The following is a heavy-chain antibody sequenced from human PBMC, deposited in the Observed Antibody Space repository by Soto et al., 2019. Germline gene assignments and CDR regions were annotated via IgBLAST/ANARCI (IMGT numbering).Heavy chain of an antibody. V-gene: IGHV3-23*01. Sequence: EVKLLESGGGLVQPGGSLRLSCVGSEFTFSMTWVRQAPGKGLEWVSMISNDGSSTYYADSVKGRFTISRDNSKKILHLQMNSLRAEDTAVYYCAQRPDAFDIWGQGTMVTVSS. CDR1: EFTFS. CDR2: ISNDGSST. CDR3: AQRPDAFDI. J-gene: IGHJ3*02.